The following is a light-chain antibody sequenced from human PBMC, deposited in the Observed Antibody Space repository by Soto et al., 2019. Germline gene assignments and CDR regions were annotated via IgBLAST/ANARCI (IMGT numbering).Light chain of an antibody. Sequence: EIVMTQSPATLSVSPGGRATLSCRASQSISDTLAWYQQKPGQAPRLLIHGASTRATGFPARFSGSGSGTDFTLTISSLQSEDFAVYYCQQYNNWPWTFXX. CDR2: GAS. CDR1: QSISDT. V-gene: IGKV3-15*01. J-gene: IGKJ1*01. CDR3: QQYNNWPWT.